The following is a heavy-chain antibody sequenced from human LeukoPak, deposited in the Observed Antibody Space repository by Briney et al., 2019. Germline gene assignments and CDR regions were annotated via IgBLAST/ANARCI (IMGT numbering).Heavy chain of an antibody. J-gene: IGHJ4*02. D-gene: IGHD3-16*01. V-gene: IGHV4-30-4*01. Sequence: SETLSLTCNVSGGSISSGDYYWSWIRQPPGKGLEWIGYIYYSGSTYYNPSLKSRVTISVDTSKNQFSLKLSSVTAADTAVYYCARSDYDYVWGSYHYFDYWGQGTLVTVSS. CDR1: GGSISSGDYY. CDR3: ARSDYDYVWGSYHYFDY. CDR2: IYYSGST.